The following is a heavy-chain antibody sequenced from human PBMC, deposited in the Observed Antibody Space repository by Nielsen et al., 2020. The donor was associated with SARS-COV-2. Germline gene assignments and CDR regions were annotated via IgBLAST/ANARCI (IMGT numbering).Heavy chain of an antibody. CDR2: IYYSGST. J-gene: IGHJ5*02. CDR1: GGSISSYY. CDR3: ARRLITMVRGVDNWFDP. D-gene: IGHD3-10*01. V-gene: IGHV4-59*08. Sequence: SETLSLTCTVSGGSISSYYWSWIRQPPGKGLEWIGYIYYSGSTNYNPSLKSRVTISVDTSKNQFSLKLSSVTAADTAVYYCARRLITMVRGVDNWFDPWGQGTLVTVSS.